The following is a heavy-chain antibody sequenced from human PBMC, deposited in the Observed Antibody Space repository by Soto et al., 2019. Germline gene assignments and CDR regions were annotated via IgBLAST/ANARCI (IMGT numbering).Heavy chain of an antibody. CDR3: ARDVYDFWSGSHLLDY. V-gene: IGHV1-3*01. Sequence: ASVKVSCKAFGYTYTSYSMHWVRQAPEQMLEWMGWINAGNGNTKYSQKFQGRVTITRDTSASTAYLELSSLRSEVTAVYYCARDVYDFWSGSHLLDYWGQGTLVTVSS. CDR1: GYTYTSYS. J-gene: IGHJ4*02. D-gene: IGHD3-3*01. CDR2: INAGNGNT.